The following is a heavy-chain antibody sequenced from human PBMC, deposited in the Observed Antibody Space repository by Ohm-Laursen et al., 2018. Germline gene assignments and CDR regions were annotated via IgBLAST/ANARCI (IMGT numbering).Heavy chain of an antibody. CDR1: GYTFTSYY. CDR2: INPSGGST. CDR3: ATYYYDSSGYSQPYYYYGMDV. Sequence: SVKVSCKSSGYTFTSYYMHWVRQAPGQGLEWMGIINPSGGSTSYAQKFQGRVTMTRDTSTSTAYMELRSLRSDDTAVYYCATYYYDSSGYSQPYYYYGMDVWGQGTTVTVSS. D-gene: IGHD3-22*01. J-gene: IGHJ6*02. V-gene: IGHV1-46*01.